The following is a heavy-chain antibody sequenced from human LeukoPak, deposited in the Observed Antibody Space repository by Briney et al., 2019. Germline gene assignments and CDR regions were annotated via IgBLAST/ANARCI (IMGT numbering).Heavy chain of an antibody. CDR3: ARDLYYYGSGSLGWFDP. V-gene: IGHV1-2*02. D-gene: IGHD3-10*01. CDR2: INPNSGGT. CDR1: GYTFTGYY. Sequence: ASVKVSCKASGYTFTGYYMHWVRQAPGQGLEWMGWINPNSGGTNYAQQFQGRLTMTRDTSISTAYMELSSLRSEDTAVYYCARDLYYYGSGSLGWFDPWGQGTLVTVSS. J-gene: IGHJ5*02.